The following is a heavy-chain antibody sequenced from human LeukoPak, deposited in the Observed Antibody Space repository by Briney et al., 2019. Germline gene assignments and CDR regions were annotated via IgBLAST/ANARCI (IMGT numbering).Heavy chain of an antibody. CDR2: ISYDGSNK. J-gene: IGHJ4*02. CDR3: ERGYCSSTSCYWSY. Sequence: PGGSLRLSCAASGFTFSSYAMHWVRQAPGKGLEWVAVISYDGSNKYYADSVKGRFTISGDNSKNTLYLQMNSLRAEDTAVYYCERGYCSSTSCYWSYWGQGTLVTVSS. D-gene: IGHD2-2*01. CDR1: GFTFSSYA. V-gene: IGHV3-30*04.